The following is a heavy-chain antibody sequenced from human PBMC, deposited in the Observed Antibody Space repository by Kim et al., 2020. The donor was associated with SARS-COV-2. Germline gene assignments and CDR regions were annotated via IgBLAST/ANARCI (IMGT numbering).Heavy chain of an antibody. CDR3: ARTELYGSGSYLFGAY. V-gene: IGHV1-18*01. CDR1: GYTFTNYG. Sequence: ASVKVPCKSSGYTFTNYGISWMRQAPGQGLEWMGWIRVYNGYTNYAQKFQGRLTVTIDTPTNTAYMELRSLRSDDTAVYYCARTELYGSGSYLFGAYWGQGTLVTVSS. J-gene: IGHJ4*02. D-gene: IGHD3-10*01. CDR2: IRVYNGYT.